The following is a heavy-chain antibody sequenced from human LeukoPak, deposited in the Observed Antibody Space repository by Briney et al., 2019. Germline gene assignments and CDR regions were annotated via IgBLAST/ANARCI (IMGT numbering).Heavy chain of an antibody. Sequence: RASVKVSCKASGYTFTGYYMHWVRQAPGQGLEWMGWINPNSGGTNYAQKFQGRVTMTRDTSVSTAYMELSRLRSDDTAVYYCARGYTVEEYYFDYWGQGTLVTVSS. CDR3: ARGYTVEEYYFDY. CDR1: GYTFTGYY. J-gene: IGHJ4*02. D-gene: IGHD3-16*01. V-gene: IGHV1-2*02. CDR2: INPNSGGT.